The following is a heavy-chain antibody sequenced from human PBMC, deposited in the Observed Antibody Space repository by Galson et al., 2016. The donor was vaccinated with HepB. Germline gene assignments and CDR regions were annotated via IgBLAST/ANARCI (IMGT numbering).Heavy chain of an antibody. V-gene: IGHV6-1*01. J-gene: IGHJ6*02. CDR3: ARAVMLGRGMDV. Sequence: AISGDSVYNNGAAWVWIRQSPSRGLEWLGRTFYRSTWENHYAGSVKNRITISPDTSRNQFSLHLNSVTPEDTAVYYCARAVMLGRGMDVWDQGTTVTVSS. CDR2: TFYRSTWEN. CDR1: GDSVYNNGAA. D-gene: IGHD3-10*01.